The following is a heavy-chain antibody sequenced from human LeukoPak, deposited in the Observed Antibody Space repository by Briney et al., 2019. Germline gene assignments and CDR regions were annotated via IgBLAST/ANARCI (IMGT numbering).Heavy chain of an antibody. J-gene: IGHJ6*02. Sequence: PSETLSLTCAVYGGSFSGYYWSWIRQPPGKGPEWIGEINHSGSTNYNPSLKSRVTISVDTSKNQFSLKLSSVTAADTAVYYCARDRGTRVIAVAGRYYYGMDVWGQGTTVTVSS. D-gene: IGHD6-19*01. CDR1: GGSFSGYY. V-gene: IGHV4-34*01. CDR2: INHSGST. CDR3: ARDRGTRVIAVAGRYYYGMDV.